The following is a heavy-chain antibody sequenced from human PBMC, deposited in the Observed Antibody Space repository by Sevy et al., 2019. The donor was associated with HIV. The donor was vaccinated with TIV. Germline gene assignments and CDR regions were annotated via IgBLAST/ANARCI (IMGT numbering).Heavy chain of an antibody. CDR1: GVTFSDYA. CDR2: ISGFGDKT. CDR3: AKAGGINWFYYYYGMDV. V-gene: IGHV3-23*01. Sequence: GGSLRLSCAVSGVTFSDYAMSWVRQAPGKGLEWVSFISGFGDKTYYADSVRGRFTISRDNSKNTLHLQMYSLRAEDTAVYYCAKAGGINWFYYYYGMDVWGQGTTVTVSS. D-gene: IGHD1-1*01. J-gene: IGHJ6*02.